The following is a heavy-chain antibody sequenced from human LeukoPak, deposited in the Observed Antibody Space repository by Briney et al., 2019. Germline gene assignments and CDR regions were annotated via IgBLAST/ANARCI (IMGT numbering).Heavy chain of an antibody. CDR1: GGSISSYY. Sequence: SETLSLTCTVSGGSISSYYWSWIRQPPGKGLEWIGYIYYSGSTNYNPSLKSRVTISVDTSKNQFSLKLSSVTAADTAVYYCARLGWGAPNYYYYYMDVWGKGTTVTISS. V-gene: IGHV4-59*01. CDR3: ARLGWGAPNYYYYYMDV. CDR2: IYYSGST. D-gene: IGHD7-27*01. J-gene: IGHJ6*03.